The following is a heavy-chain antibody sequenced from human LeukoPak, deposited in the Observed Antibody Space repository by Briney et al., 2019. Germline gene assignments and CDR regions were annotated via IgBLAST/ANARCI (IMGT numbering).Heavy chain of an antibody. Sequence: GGTLRLSCAASGFTFSSYGMSWVRQAPGKGLEWVSAISGSGGSTYYADSVKGRFTISRDNSKNTLYLQMNSLRAEDTAVYYCAREGYDSSGYNSVFDYWGQGTLVTVSS. CDR1: GFTFSSYG. V-gene: IGHV3-23*01. CDR2: ISGSGGST. D-gene: IGHD3-22*01. CDR3: AREGYDSSGYNSVFDY. J-gene: IGHJ4*02.